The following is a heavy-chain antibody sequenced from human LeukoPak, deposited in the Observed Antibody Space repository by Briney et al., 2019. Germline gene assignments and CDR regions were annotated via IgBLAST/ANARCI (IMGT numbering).Heavy chain of an antibody. CDR3: ARESPSAWFGEFKGAFDI. V-gene: IGHV1-69*04. D-gene: IGHD3-10*01. CDR2: IIPILSLT. CDR1: GGTFSTYA. Sequence: SVKVSCKASGGTFSTYAISWVRQAPGQGLEWMGRIIPILSLTNFAQKFQGRVTITADKSTSTAYMELSSLRSEDTAIYYCARESPSAWFGEFKGAFDIWGQGTMVTVSS. J-gene: IGHJ3*02.